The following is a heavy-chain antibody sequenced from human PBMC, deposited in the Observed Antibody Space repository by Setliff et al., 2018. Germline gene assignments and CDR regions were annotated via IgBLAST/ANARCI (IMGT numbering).Heavy chain of an antibody. J-gene: IGHJ4*02. CDR1: GGSVTSSNNY. D-gene: IGHD6-19*01. CDR3: ASLGWGNDH. V-gene: IGHV4-61*09. CDR2: IYGGAST. Sequence: PSETLSLTCSVSGGSVTSSNNYWSWIRQPAGKGLEWIGHIYGGASTGYSPSLRGRVSISVDTSNNQFSLKLSSVTAADTAVYYCASLGWGNDHWGQGTLVTVSS.